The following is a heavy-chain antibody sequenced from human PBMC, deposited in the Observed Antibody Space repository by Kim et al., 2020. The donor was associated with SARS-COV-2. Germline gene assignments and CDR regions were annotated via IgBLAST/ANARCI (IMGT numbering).Heavy chain of an antibody. CDR2: ISGSGGST. CDR1: GFTFSSYA. D-gene: IGHD2-2*01. CDR3: AKGALPAAMGGLGDYYGMDV. Sequence: GGSLRLSCAASGFTFSSYAMSWVRQAPGKGLEWVSAISGSGGSTYYADSVKGRFTISRDNSKNTLYLQMNSLRAEDTAVYYCAKGALPAAMGGLGDYYGMDVCGQGTTVTVSS. V-gene: IGHV3-23*01. J-gene: IGHJ6*02.